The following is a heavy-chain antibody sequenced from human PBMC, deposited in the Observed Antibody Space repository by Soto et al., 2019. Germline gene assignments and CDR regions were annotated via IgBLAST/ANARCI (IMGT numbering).Heavy chain of an antibody. Sequence: GGTNYAQKFQGWVTMTRDTSISTAYMELSRLRSDDTAVYYCAREFDCSGGSCYLGWFDPWGQGTLVTVSS. D-gene: IGHD2-15*01. CDR2: GGT. V-gene: IGHV1-2*04. J-gene: IGHJ5*02. CDR3: AREFDCSGGSCYLGWFDP.